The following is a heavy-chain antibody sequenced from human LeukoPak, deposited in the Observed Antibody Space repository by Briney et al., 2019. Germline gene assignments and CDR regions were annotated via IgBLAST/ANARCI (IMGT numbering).Heavy chain of an antibody. Sequence: GGSLRLSCAASGFTVSSNYMSWVRQAPGKGLEWVSSISSSSSYIYYADSVKGRFTISRDNAKNSLYLQMNSLRAEDTAVYYCARSVIWGSEGLGYFDYWGQGTLVTVSS. CDR2: ISSSSSYI. J-gene: IGHJ4*02. D-gene: IGHD7-27*01. CDR3: ARSVIWGSEGLGYFDY. V-gene: IGHV3-21*01. CDR1: GFTVSSNY.